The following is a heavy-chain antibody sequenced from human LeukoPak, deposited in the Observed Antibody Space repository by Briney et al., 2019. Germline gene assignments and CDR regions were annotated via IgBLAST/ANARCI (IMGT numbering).Heavy chain of an antibody. Sequence: GGSLRLSCAASGFPFSTFWMTWVRQAPGKGLEWVANIIQDGSERYYVDSVKGRFTISRDNAKNPLFLQMNSLRAEDTAVYYCAREGASTISHAFDVWGQGTMVTVSS. CDR3: AREGASTISHAFDV. CDR2: IIQDGSER. J-gene: IGHJ3*01. V-gene: IGHV3-7*01. D-gene: IGHD3-16*01. CDR1: GFPFSTFW.